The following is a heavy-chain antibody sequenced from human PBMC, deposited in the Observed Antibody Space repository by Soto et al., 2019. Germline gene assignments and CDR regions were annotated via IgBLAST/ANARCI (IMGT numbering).Heavy chain of an antibody. D-gene: IGHD2-2*01. CDR2: LIPIFGTA. CDR1: GGTFSSYA. J-gene: IGHJ6*02. Sequence: SVKVSCKASGGTFSSYAISWVRQAPGQGLEWMGGLIPIFGTANSAQKFQGRVTITADKSTSTAYMELSSLRSEDTAVYYCARDLGFSTSTRYYGMDVGGQGTTVTVAS. CDR3: ARDLGFSTSTRYYGMDV. V-gene: IGHV1-69*06.